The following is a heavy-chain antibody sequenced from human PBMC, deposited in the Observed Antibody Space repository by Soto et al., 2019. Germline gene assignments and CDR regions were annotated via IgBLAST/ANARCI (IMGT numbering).Heavy chain of an antibody. D-gene: IGHD2-15*01. Sequence: GASVKVSCKASGYTFTSYAMHWVRQAPGQRLEWMGWINAGNGNTKYSQKFQGRVTITRDTSASTAYMELSSLRSEDTAVYYCARALVVVAAPAPNYYYYYGMDVWGQGTTVTVSS. J-gene: IGHJ6*02. V-gene: IGHV1-3*01. CDR3: ARALVVVAAPAPNYYYYYGMDV. CDR1: GYTFTSYA. CDR2: INAGNGNT.